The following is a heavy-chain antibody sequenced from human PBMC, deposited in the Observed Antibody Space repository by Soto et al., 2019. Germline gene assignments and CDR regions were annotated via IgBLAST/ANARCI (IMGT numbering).Heavy chain of an antibody. CDR1: GGSISSSSYY. J-gene: IGHJ6*03. CDR2: IYYSGST. D-gene: IGHD3-9*01. V-gene: IGHV4-39*01. Sequence: QLQLQESGPGLVKPSETLSLTCTVSGGSISSSSYYWGWIRQPPGKGLEWIGSIYYSGSTYYNPSLKSRVTISVDTSKNQFSLKLSSVTAADTAVYYCARHVNYDILTGYTYYYYYYYMDVWGKGTTVTVSS. CDR3: ARHVNYDILTGYTYYYYYYYMDV.